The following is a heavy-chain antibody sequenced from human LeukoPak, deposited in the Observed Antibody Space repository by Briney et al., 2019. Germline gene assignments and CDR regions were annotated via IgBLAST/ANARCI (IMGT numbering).Heavy chain of an antibody. Sequence: GASVKVSCKVSGYTFTGYYMHWVRQAPGQGLEWMGWINLNSGGTNYAQKFQGRVTMTRDTSISAAYMELSRLRSDDTAVYYCARGGDFTDNWFDPWGQGTLVIVSS. V-gene: IGHV1-2*02. CDR1: GYTFTGYY. CDR2: INLNSGGT. J-gene: IGHJ5*02. D-gene: IGHD3-10*01. CDR3: ARGGDFTDNWFDP.